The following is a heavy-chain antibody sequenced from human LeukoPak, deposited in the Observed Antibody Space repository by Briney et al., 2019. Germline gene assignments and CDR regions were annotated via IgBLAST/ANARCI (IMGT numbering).Heavy chain of an antibody. CDR1: GYTFTDYW. V-gene: IGHV5-51*01. J-gene: IGHJ6*02. Sequence: PGESLKISCAASGYTFTDYWIAWVRQVPGKGLEWMGIIYPGDSETRYSPSFQGQVTISADKSISTAYLQWSSLKASDTAIYYCARHGDDCSSTSCYYYYYYGMDVWGQGTTVTVSS. D-gene: IGHD2-2*01. CDR2: IYPGDSET. CDR3: ARHGDDCSSTSCYYYYYYGMDV.